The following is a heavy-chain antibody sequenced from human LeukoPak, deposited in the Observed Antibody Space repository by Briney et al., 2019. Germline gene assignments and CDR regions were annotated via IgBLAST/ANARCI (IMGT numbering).Heavy chain of an antibody. V-gene: IGHV4-59*12. CDR2: IYYSGST. J-gene: IGHJ6*03. D-gene: IGHD3-10*01. Sequence: PSETLSLTCTVSGGSISSYYWSWIRQPPGKGLEWIGYIYYSGSTNYNPSLKSRVTMSVDTSKNQFSLKLSSVTAADTAVYYCARVSRLLWFGESNYYYYYMDVWGKGTTVTISS. CDR1: GGSISSYY. CDR3: ARVSRLLWFGESNYYYYYMDV.